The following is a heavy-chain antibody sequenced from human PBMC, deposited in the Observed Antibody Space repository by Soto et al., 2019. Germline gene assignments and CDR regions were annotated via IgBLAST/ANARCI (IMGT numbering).Heavy chain of an antibody. CDR2: IIPILGIA. CDR3: ARVGYCSGGSCYSGRDWFDP. J-gene: IGHJ5*02. D-gene: IGHD2-15*01. V-gene: IGHV1-69*02. CDR1: GGTFSSYT. Sequence: SVKVSCKASGGTFSSYTISWVRQAPGQGLEWMGRIIPILGIANYAQKFQGRVTITADKSTSTAYMELSSLRSEDTAVYYCARVGYCSGGSCYSGRDWFDPWGQGTLVTVSS.